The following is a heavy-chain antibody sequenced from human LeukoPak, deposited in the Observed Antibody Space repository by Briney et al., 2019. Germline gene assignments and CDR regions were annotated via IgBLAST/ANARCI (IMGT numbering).Heavy chain of an antibody. J-gene: IGHJ3*02. CDR3: ARSAYYYDSSGYYSAFDI. CDR1: GGSISSSSYY. Sequence: SETLSLTCTVSGGSISSSSYYWGWIRQPPGKGLEWIGSIYYSGSTYCNPSLKSRVTISVDTSKNQFSLKLSSVTAADTAVYYCARSAYYYDSSGYYSAFDIWGQGTMVTVSS. V-gene: IGHV4-39*07. D-gene: IGHD3-22*01. CDR2: IYYSGST.